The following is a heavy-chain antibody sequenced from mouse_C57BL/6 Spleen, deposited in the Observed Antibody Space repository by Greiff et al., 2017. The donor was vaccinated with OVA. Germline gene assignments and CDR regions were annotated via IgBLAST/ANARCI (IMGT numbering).Heavy chain of an antibody. D-gene: IGHD2-2*01. CDR2: ISSGGSYT. V-gene: IGHV5-6*02. Sequence: EVKLVESGGDLVKPGGSLKLSCAASGFTFSSYGMSWVRQTPDKSLEWVATISSGGSYTNYPDSVKGRFTITRDNAKNTLYLQMSSLKSEDAAMYYCARHGMVTTQYFDYWGQGTTLTVSS. CDR3: ARHGMVTTQYFDY. CDR1: GFTFSSYG. J-gene: IGHJ2*01.